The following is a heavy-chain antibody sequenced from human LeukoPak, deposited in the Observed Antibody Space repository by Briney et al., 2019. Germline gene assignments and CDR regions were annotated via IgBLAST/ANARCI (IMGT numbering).Heavy chain of an antibody. D-gene: IGHD1-20*01. V-gene: IGHV4-34*01. CDR3: AKGGITGLRVDYYYYGMDV. J-gene: IGHJ6*02. Sequence: SETLSLTCAVSGLSFGDYYWSWIRQPPGKGLEWIGEINHSGSTNYNPSLKSRVTISVDTSKNQFSLKLSSVTAADTAVYYCAKGGITGLRVDYYYYGMDVWGQGTTVTVSS. CDR1: GLSFGDYY. CDR2: INHSGST.